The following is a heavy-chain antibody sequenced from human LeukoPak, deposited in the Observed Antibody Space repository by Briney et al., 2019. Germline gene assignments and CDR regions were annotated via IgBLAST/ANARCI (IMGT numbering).Heavy chain of an antibody. J-gene: IGHJ1*01. V-gene: IGHV3-23*01. CDR3: AKRKNERIVVVPAALARTTPSAEYFQH. CDR2: ISGSGGST. Sequence: GGSLTLSCAASGFTFSSYAMSWVRQAPGKGLEWVSAISGSGGSTYYADSVKGRFTISRDNSKNTLYLQMNSLRAEDTAVYYCAKRKNERIVVVPAALARTTPSAEYFQHWGQGTLVTVSS. D-gene: IGHD2-2*01. CDR1: GFTFSSYA.